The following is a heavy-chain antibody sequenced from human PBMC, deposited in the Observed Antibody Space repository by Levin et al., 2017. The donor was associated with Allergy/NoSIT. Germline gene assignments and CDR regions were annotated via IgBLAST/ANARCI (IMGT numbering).Heavy chain of an antibody. J-gene: IGHJ5*02. V-gene: IGHV3-30*14. CDR1: GFTFSSYA. CDR2: ISYDGINK. Sequence: GGSLRLSCAASGFTFSSYAMHWVRQAPGKGLEWVTVISYDGINKYYADSVKGRFTISRDNSKSTLYLQKNSLRPEDTALYYCARVGTSSLRDWFDPWGPGTLVTVAS. D-gene: IGHD2-2*01. CDR3: ARVGTSSLRDWFDP.